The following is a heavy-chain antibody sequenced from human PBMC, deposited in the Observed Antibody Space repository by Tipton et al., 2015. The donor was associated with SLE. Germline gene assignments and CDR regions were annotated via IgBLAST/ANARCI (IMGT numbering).Heavy chain of an antibody. J-gene: IGHJ4*02. CDR2: ISSSNSYI. Sequence: SLRLSCAASGFTFSNYGMNWVRQAPGEGLEWVSSISSSNSYIHCADSVKGRFTISRDNAKDSLYLQMNSLRAEDTAVYYCARDATTVVTPDYFDYWGQGTLVTVSS. CDR1: GFTFSNYG. D-gene: IGHD4-23*01. CDR3: ARDATTVVTPDYFDY. V-gene: IGHV3-21*01.